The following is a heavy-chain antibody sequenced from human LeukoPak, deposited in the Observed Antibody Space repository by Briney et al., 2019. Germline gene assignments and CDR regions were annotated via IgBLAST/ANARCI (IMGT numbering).Heavy chain of an antibody. D-gene: IGHD1-1*01. J-gene: IGHJ4*02. CDR1: GYTISAYY. CDR2: INPSSGGS. CDR3: ATTTYDWDNIY. Sequence: ASVKVSCTASGYTISAYYILGVRQAPGQGLEWMGWINPSSGGSTYAQKFQGRVTMTRDTSISTAYMELSSLRSDDTAVYYCATTTYDWDNIYWGQGTRVSVSS. V-gene: IGHV1-2*02.